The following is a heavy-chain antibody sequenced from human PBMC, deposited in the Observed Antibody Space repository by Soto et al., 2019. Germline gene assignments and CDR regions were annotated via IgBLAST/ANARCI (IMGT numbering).Heavy chain of an antibody. CDR3: ARHFQLWHKYYFDY. CDR1: GGSISSYY. J-gene: IGHJ4*02. D-gene: IGHD5-18*01. V-gene: IGHV4-59*08. CDR2: IYYSGST. Sequence: SETLSLTCTVSGGSISSYYWSWIRQPPGKGLEWIGYIYYSGSTNYNPSLKSRVTISVDTSKNQFSLKLSSVTAADTAVYYCARHFQLWHKYYFDYWGQGTLVTVSS.